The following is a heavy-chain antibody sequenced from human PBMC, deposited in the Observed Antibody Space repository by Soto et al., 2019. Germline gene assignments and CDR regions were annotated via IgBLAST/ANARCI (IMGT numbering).Heavy chain of an antibody. J-gene: IGHJ4*02. CDR3: AKERGLVLSFYFDY. Sequence: EVQLVESGGGLVQPGRSLRLSCAASGFTFDDYAMHWVRQAPRKGLEWVSGISWNSGSIGYADSVKGRFTISRDNAKNSLYLQMNSLRAEDTALYYCAKERGLVLSFYFDYWGQGTLVTVSS. D-gene: IGHD6-19*01. V-gene: IGHV3-9*01. CDR1: GFTFDDYA. CDR2: ISWNSGSI.